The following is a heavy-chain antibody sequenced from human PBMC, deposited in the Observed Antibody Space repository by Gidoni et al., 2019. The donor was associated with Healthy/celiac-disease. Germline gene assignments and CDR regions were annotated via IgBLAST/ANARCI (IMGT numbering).Heavy chain of an antibody. CDR3: AADALTTVTTSYYYYGMDV. V-gene: IGHV1-58*01. CDR1: GFTFTSSA. CDR2: IVVGSGNT. J-gene: IGHJ6*02. Sequence: QMQLVQSGPEVQKPGTSGKVSCKASGFTFTSSAVPWVRQARGQRLEWIGWIVVGSGNTNYAQKFQERVTITRDMSTSTAYMELSSLRSEDTAVYYCAADALTTVTTSYYYYGMDVWGQGTTVTVSS. D-gene: IGHD4-17*01.